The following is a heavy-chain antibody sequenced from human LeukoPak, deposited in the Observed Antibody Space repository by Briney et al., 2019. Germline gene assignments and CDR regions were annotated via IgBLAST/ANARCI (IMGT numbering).Heavy chain of an antibody. J-gene: IGHJ4*02. CDR3: ARDPDPLIAAVSY. Sequence: KPSETLSLTCTVSGYSISSGYYWGWIRQPPGKGLEWIGSIYHSGSTYYNPSLKSRVTISVDTSKNQFSLKLSSVTAADTAVYYCARDPDPLIAAVSYWGQGTLVTVSS. CDR2: IYHSGST. V-gene: IGHV4-38-2*02. CDR1: GYSISSGYY. D-gene: IGHD6-13*01.